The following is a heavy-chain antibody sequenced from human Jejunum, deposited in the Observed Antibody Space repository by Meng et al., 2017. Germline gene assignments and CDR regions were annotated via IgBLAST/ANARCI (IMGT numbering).Heavy chain of an antibody. CDR1: GGSISSGPYY. CDR2: IYSSGST. D-gene: IGHD1/OR15-1a*01. Sequence: SETLSPTGTVPGGSISSGPYYWNWIRQPAGKGREWIGRIYSSGSTTYNPSLESRVTISVDTSHNQFSLKLTSVTAADMAVYYCARERVTPTKGLDCWGQGTLVTVSS. V-gene: IGHV4-61*02. CDR3: ARERVTPTKGLDC. J-gene: IGHJ4*02.